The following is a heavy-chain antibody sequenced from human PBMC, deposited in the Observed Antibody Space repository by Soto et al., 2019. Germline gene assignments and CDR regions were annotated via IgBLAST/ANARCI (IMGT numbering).Heavy chain of an antibody. CDR1: GYTFTSHG. D-gene: IGHD2-2*02. CDR2: ISTYNSRT. J-gene: IGHJ6*02. CDR3: ARARYCASPSCYKHYYYGMDT. V-gene: IGHV1-18*04. Sequence: QDQLVQSGAEVKKPGASVKISCEASGYTFTSHGISWVRQAPGQGLEWLGWISTYNSRTHYAQKVQGRVTMTTDTSTSTAYLDLRSPTFDATAVYYCARARYCASPSCYKHYYYGMDTWCQGTTVTVSS.